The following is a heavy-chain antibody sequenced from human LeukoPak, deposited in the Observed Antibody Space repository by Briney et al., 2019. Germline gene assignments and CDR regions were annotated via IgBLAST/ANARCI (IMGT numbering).Heavy chain of an antibody. D-gene: IGHD3-22*01. Sequence: SVKVSCKASGGTFSSYAISWVRQAPGQGLECMGGIIPIFGTANYAQKFQGRVTITADESTSTAYMELSSLRSEDTAVYYCARVLTRDYYDSSGYLDYFDYWGQGTLVTVSS. CDR1: GGTFSSYA. CDR3: ARVLTRDYYDSSGYLDYFDY. V-gene: IGHV1-69*01. CDR2: IIPIFGTA. J-gene: IGHJ4*02.